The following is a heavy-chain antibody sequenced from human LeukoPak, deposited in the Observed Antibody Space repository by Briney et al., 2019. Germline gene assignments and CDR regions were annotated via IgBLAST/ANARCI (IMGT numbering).Heavy chain of an antibody. V-gene: IGHV3-48*01. D-gene: IGHD3-3*01. Sequence: GGSLRLSCAASGFTFSSYEMNWVRQAPGKGLEWVSYISSSSSTIYYADSVKGRFTISRDNAKNSLYLQMNSLRAEDTAVYYCASTRFWSGSSSYYYYMDVWGKGTTVTVS. CDR1: GFTFSSYE. J-gene: IGHJ6*03. CDR3: ASTRFWSGSSSYYYYMDV. CDR2: ISSSSSTI.